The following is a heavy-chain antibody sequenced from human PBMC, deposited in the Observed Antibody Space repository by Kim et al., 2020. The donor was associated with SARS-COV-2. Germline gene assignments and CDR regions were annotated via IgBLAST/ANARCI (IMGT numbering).Heavy chain of an antibody. Sequence: GGSLRLSCTASGFTVIGNYMTWVRQTPGKGLEWVSVLSSNGNTYYADSVTGRFTISSDNFQNTVFLQMNSLRTEDTAVYYCAIDSTAVRYNGSPSNGGTAGALGVWGQGTTVTVSS. CDR3: AIDSTAVRYNGSPSNGGTAGALGV. J-gene: IGHJ6*02. V-gene: IGHV3-66*03. CDR2: LSSNGNT. CDR1: GFTVIGNY. D-gene: IGHD2-8*01.